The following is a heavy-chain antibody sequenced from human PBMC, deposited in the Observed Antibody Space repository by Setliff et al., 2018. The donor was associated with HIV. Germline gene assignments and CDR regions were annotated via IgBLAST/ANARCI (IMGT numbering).Heavy chain of an antibody. Sequence: ASVKVSCKASGYTFTSYYMHWVRQAPGQGLEWMGIINPSGGSTSYAQKFQGRVTMTRDTSTSTVYMELSSPRSEDTAVYYCARDRTAMARFDYWGQGTLVTVSS. V-gene: IGHV1-46*01. J-gene: IGHJ4*02. D-gene: IGHD5-18*01. CDR2: INPSGGST. CDR3: ARDRTAMARFDY. CDR1: GYTFTSYY.